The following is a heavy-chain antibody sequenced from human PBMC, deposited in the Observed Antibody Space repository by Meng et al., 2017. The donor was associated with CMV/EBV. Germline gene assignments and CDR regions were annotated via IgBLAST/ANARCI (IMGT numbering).Heavy chain of an antibody. D-gene: IGHD3-10*01. CDR2: IYYSGST. CDR3: ARDRVFGWSGWVRGVNNYGKDV. CDR1: GGSISSYY. Sequence: SETLSLTCTVSGGSISSYYWSWIRQPPGKGLEWIGYIYYSGSTNYNPSLKSRVTISVDTSKNQFSLKLSSVTAADTAVYYCARDRVFGWSGWVRGVNNYGKDVWGQGTTVTVSS. J-gene: IGHJ6*02. V-gene: IGHV4-59*01.